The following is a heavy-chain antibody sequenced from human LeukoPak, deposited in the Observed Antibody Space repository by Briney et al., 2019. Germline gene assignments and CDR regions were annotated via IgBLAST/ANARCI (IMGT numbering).Heavy chain of an antibody. J-gene: IGHJ4*02. CDR3: AKGSGYGDYPDY. Sequence: PGGSLRLSCAASGFTFSSYAMSWVRQAPGKGLHWVSAISGIGGSTYYADSVKCRFTISSDNSKNTLYLQMNSVRGEDTGVYYCAKGSGYGDYPDYWGQGTLVTVSS. V-gene: IGHV3-23*01. D-gene: IGHD4-17*01. CDR1: GFTFSSYA. CDR2: ISGIGGST.